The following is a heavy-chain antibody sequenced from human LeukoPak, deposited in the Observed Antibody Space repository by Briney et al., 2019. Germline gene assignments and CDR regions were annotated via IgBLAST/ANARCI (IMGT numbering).Heavy chain of an antibody. D-gene: IGHD2-2*01. Sequence: QSGGSLRLSCAASGFMFNRYWMTWLRQAPGKGPEWVAIIKEDGSETYYADSAKGRFTISRDNAKNSLYLQMNSLRAEDTAVYYCARDPVVVGTVDWFDLWGQGTLVIVSS. V-gene: IGHV3-7*01. J-gene: IGHJ5*02. CDR3: ARDPVVVGTVDWFDL. CDR2: IKEDGSET. CDR1: GFMFNRYW.